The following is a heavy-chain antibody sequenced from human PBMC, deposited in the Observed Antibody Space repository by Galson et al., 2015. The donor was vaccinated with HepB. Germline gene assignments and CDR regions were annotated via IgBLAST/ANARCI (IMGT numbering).Heavy chain of an antibody. CDR2: INAGNGNT. D-gene: IGHD5-24*01. V-gene: IGHV1-3*01. J-gene: IGHJ4*02. CDR3: ARGEIQGVYYFDY. CDR1: GYTFTRYA. Sequence: SVKVSCKASGYTFTRYAMHWVRQAPGQRLEWMGWINAGNGNTKYSQKLQGRVTMTTDTSTSTAYMELRSLRSDGTAVYYCARGEIQGVYYFDYWGQGTLVTVSS.